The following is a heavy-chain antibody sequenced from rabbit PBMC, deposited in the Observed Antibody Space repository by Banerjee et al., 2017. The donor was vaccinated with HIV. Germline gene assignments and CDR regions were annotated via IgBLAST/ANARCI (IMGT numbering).Heavy chain of an antibody. CDR2: IYVGSSGST. J-gene: IGHJ4*01. CDR3: ASSAGYIYASFGL. V-gene: IGHV1S40*01. CDR1: GFTLSSSYW. Sequence: QSLEESGGDLVKPGASLTLTCTASGFTLSSSYWICWVRQAPGKGLEWIACIYVGSSGSTYYASWAKGRFTISKTSSTTVTLQMTSLTAADTATYFCASSAGYIYASFGLRGPGTLVTVS. D-gene: IGHD6-1*01.